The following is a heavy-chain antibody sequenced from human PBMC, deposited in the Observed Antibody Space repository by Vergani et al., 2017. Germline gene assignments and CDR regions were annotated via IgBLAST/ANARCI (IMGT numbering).Heavy chain of an antibody. CDR1: GFTFSSYG. CDR3: AREGRPTPVAGSNWFDP. V-gene: IGHV3-33*01. Sequence: QVQLVESGGGVVQPGRSLRLSCAASGFTFSSYGMHWVRQAPGKGLEWVAVIWYDGSNKYYADSVKGRFTISRDNSKNTLYLQMNSLRAEDTAVYYCAREGRPTPVAGSNWFDPWGQGTLVTVSS. J-gene: IGHJ5*02. D-gene: IGHD6-19*01. CDR2: IWYDGSNK.